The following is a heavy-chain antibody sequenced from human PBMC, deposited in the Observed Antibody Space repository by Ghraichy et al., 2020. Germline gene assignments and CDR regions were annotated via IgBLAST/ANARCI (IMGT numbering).Heavy chain of an antibody. CDR2: INGDGSTT. CDR3: ASGGSIYCSRVDCYWGDH. CDR1: GFTFSTHW. Sequence: GGSLRLSCAASGFTFSTHWMHWVRQAPGKGLVWVSHINGDGSTTTYADSVQGRFTVSRDNAKNTVYLQMNSLSAEDTAVYYCASGGSIYCSRVDCYWGDHWGQGTLVTVSS. V-gene: IGHV3-74*01. D-gene: IGHD2-15*01. J-gene: IGHJ4*02.